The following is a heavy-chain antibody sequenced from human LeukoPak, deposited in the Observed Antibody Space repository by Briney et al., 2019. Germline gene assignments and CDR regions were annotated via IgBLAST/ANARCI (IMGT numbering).Heavy chain of an antibody. CDR3: ARVRYCGGDCYSGYFDY. D-gene: IGHD2-21*02. CDR1: GGTFISYA. Sequence: ASVKVSCKASGGTFISYAISWVRQAPGQGLEWMGGIIPIFGTANYAQKFQGRVTITADESTSTAYMELSSLRSEDTAVYYCARVRYCGGDCYSGYFDYWGQGTLVTVSS. V-gene: IGHV1-69*13. J-gene: IGHJ4*02. CDR2: IIPIFGTA.